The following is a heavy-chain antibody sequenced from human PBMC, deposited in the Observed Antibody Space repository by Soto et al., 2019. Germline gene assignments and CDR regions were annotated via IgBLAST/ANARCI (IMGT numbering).Heavy chain of an antibody. CDR2: VYWDDDK. Sequence: QITLKESGPTLVKPTQTLTRTGTFSGLSLSTIGEGVGWILQPPGKALEWLALVYWDDDKRYSPSLKSRLTITKDTSVNQVVLTMTNMGPVDTATYYCVQTRCGGDCLQSYSSHSYYGLDVWGQGTTVTVSS. J-gene: IGHJ6*02. CDR3: VQTRCGGDCLQSYSSHSYYGLDV. D-gene: IGHD2-21*02. CDR1: GLSLSTIGEG. V-gene: IGHV2-5*02.